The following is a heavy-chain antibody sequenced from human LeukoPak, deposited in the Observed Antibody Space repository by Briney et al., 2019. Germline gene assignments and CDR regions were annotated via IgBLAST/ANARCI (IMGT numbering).Heavy chain of an antibody. V-gene: IGHV1-18*04. CDR1: GYTFTSYG. CDR3: ARDSVGTMVRGVIITTLYYYGMDA. D-gene: IGHD3-10*01. CDR2: ISAYNGNT. J-gene: IGHJ6*04. Sequence: ASVKVSCKASGYTFTSYGISWVRQAPGQGLEWMGWISAYNGNTNYAQKLQGRVTMTTDTSTSTAYMELRSLRSDDTAVYYCARDSVGTMVRGVIITTLYYYGMDAWGKGTTVTVSS.